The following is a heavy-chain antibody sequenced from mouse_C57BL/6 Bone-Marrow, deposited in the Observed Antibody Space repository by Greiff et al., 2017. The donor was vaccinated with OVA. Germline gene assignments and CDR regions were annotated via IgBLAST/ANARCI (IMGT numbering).Heavy chain of an antibody. CDR2: IDPENGDT. CDR1: GFNIKDDY. V-gene: IGHV14-4*01. Sequence: EVQLQQSGAELVRPGASVKLSCTASGFNIKDDYMHWVKQRPEQGLEWIGWIDPENGDTEYASKFQGKATITADTSSNTAYLQLSSLTSEDTAVYYCTTYGYDEVPCAYWGQGTLVTVSA. CDR3: TTYGYDEVPCAY. D-gene: IGHD2-2*01. J-gene: IGHJ3*01.